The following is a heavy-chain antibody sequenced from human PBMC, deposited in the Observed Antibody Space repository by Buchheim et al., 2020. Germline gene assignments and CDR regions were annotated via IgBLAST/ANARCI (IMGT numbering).Heavy chain of an antibody. CDR2: IKQDGSEK. V-gene: IGHV3-7*01. CDR1: GFTFSDYY. D-gene: IGHD2-15*01. Sequence: VQLVESGGGLVKPGGSLRLSCAASGFTFSDYYMSWIRQAPGKGLEWVANIKQDGSEKYYVDSWKGRFTISQDNAQNSLYLQMNSLRAEDTAVYYCARDWWGYFDLWGRGTL. CDR3: ARDWWGYFDL. J-gene: IGHJ2*01.